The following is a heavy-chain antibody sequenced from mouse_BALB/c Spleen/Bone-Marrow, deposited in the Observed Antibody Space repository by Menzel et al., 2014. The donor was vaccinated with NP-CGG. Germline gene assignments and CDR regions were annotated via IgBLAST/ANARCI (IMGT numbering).Heavy chain of an antibody. J-gene: IGHJ2*01. V-gene: IGHV5-6-3*01. Sequence: EVKLVESGGGLVQPGGSLKLSCAASGFTFSNCGMSWVRQTPDKRLELVATINSNGGSTYYPDSVKGRFTISRDTAKNTLYLQMSSLKSEETAMYYCVRGNYGNYVDYFDFWGQGTTLTVSS. CDR2: INSNGGST. CDR1: GFTFSNCG. CDR3: VRGNYGNYVDYFDF. D-gene: IGHD2-1*01.